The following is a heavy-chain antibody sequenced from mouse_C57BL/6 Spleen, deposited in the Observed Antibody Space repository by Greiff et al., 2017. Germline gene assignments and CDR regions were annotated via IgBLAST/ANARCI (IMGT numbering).Heavy chain of an antibody. CDR1: GYTFTSYW. J-gene: IGHJ1*03. V-gene: IGHV1-64*01. CDR2: IHPNSGST. Sequence: QVQLQQPGAELVKPGASVKLSCKASGYTFTSYWMHWVKQRPGQGLEWIGMIHPNSGSTNYNEKFKSKASLTVDKSSSTAYMQLSSLTSEDSAVYYCARFFDLYWYFDVWGTGTTVTVSS. CDR3: ARFFDLYWYFDV.